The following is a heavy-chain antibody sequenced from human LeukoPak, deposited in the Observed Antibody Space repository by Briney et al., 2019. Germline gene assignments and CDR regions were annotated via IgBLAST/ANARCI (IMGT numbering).Heavy chain of an antibody. CDR1: GGSISSYH. CDR3: ARATRGRFDY. D-gene: IGHD1-14*01. V-gene: IGHV4-59*01. Sequence: PSETLSLTCTVSGGSISSYHWSWIRQPPGKGLEWIGYIYYSGSTNYNPSLKSRVTISVDTSKNQFSLKLSSVTAADTAVYYCARATRGRFDYWGQGTLVTVSS. J-gene: IGHJ4*02. CDR2: IYYSGST.